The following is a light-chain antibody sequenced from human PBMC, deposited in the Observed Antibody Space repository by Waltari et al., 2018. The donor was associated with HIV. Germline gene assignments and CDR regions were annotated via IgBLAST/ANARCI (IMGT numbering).Light chain of an antibody. J-gene: IGLJ3*02. CDR3: MSYTGHNRWV. CDR1: IGDVGGYDY. Sequence: QSALTQPPSASGSPGQSLTISCTGTIGDVGGYDYVSWYQQHTGKAPKLLIYEVSQRPSGVPARFSGSKSGNTASLTVSGLQAEDEADYHCMSYTGHNRWVFGGGTKLTVL. CDR2: EVS. V-gene: IGLV2-8*01.